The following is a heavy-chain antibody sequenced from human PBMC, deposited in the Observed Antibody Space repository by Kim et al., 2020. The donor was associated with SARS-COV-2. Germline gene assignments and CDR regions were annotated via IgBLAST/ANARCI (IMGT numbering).Heavy chain of an antibody. CDR2: INHSGST. CDR1: GGSFSGYY. J-gene: IGHJ4*02. D-gene: IGHD3-10*01. Sequence: SETLSLTCAVYGGSFSGYYWSWIRQPPGKGLEWIGEINHSGSTNYNPSLKSRVTISVDTSKNQFSLKLSSVTAADTAVYYCARGNYYGSGSYLWGPYYFDYWGQGTLVTVSS. V-gene: IGHV4-34*01. CDR3: ARGNYYGSGSYLWGPYYFDY.